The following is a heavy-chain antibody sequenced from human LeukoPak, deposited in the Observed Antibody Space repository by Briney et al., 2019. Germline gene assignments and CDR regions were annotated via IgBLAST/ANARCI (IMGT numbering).Heavy chain of an antibody. V-gene: IGHV4-34*01. CDR2: INHSGST. CDR1: GGSFSGYY. Sequence: SETLSLTCAVYGGSFSGYYWSWIRQPPGKGLEWIGEINHSGSTNYNPSLKSRVTISVDTSNNQFSLKVSSVTAADTAVYYCARDWDYWGQGTLVTVSS. J-gene: IGHJ4*02. CDR3: ARDWDY.